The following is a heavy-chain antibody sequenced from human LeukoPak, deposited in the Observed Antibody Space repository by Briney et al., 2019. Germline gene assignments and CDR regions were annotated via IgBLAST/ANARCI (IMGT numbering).Heavy chain of an antibody. V-gene: IGHV3-9*03. J-gene: IGHJ5*02. D-gene: IGHD1-26*01. CDR2: ISWNSGTI. Sequence: PGGSLRLSCAAAGFTFDDYAMHWVRQAPGRGVEWVSGISWNSGTIGYADSVRGRFTISRDNAKNSLYLQMSSLRAEDMAFYYCARGNSGSYSQDWFDPWGQGTLVTVSS. CDR1: GFTFDDYA. CDR3: ARGNSGSYSQDWFDP.